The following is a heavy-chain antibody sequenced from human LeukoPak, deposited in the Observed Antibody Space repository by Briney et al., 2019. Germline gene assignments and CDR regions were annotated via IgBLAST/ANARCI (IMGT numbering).Heavy chain of an antibody. CDR3: ARPPPGYFDY. J-gene: IGHJ4*02. Sequence: GESLRLSCAASGFTFGGSYMTWIRQAPGKGLEGVSYISGSGQTIYYADSVKGRFIISRDNSKNSPYLQMNGLRVDDTAVYYCARPPPGYFDYWGQGTLVTVSS. V-gene: IGHV3-11*04. CDR1: GFTFGGSY. CDR2: ISGSGQTI.